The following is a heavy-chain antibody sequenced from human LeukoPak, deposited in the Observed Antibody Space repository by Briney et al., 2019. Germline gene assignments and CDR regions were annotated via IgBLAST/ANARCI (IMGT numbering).Heavy chain of an antibody. Sequence: GGSLRLSCAASGFTFSSYAMSWVRQAPGKGLEWVSAISGSGDITYYADSVKGRFTISRDNSKNTLYLQMNSLRAEETAVYYCATMVWGVIPYYFDYWGQATLVTVSS. J-gene: IGHJ4*02. CDR1: GFTFSSYA. V-gene: IGHV3-23*01. CDR3: ATMVWGVIPYYFDY. CDR2: ISGSGDIT. D-gene: IGHD3-10*01.